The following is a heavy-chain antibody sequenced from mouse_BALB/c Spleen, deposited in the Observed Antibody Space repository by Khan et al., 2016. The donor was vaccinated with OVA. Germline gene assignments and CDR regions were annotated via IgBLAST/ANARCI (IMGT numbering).Heavy chain of an antibody. Sequence: DLVMPGAAVTLSCKASGYTFTSYWMHWIKQRPGQGLEWIGRIASGSGSTTYNDMFKGKATMTVDASSSTAYIQLSSLSSEDSAVYCCARSNYCGSGLYAFDYWGQGTPVTVSS. V-gene: IGHV1S41*01. CDR2: IASGSGST. J-gene: IGHJ4*01. D-gene: IGHD1-1*01. CDR3: ARSNYCGSGLYAFDY. CDR1: GYTFTSYW.